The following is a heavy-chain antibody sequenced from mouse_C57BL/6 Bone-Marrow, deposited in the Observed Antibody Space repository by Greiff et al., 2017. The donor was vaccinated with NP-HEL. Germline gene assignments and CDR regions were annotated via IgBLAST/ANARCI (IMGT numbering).Heavy chain of an antibody. CDR3: AREDYYGSSYQFAY. D-gene: IGHD1-1*01. CDR2: IWSDGST. CDR1: GFSLTSYG. V-gene: IGHV2-6*03. J-gene: IGHJ3*01. Sequence: QVQLQQSGPGLVAPSQSLSITCTVSGFSLTSYGVHWVRQPPGKGLEWLVVIWSDGSTTYNSALKSRLSISKDNSKSQVFLKMNSLQTDDTAMYYCAREDYYGSSYQFAYWGQGTLVTVSA.